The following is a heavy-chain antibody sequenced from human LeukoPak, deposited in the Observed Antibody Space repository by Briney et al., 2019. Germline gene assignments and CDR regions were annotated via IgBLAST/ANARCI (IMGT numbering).Heavy chain of an antibody. CDR1: GGSISSGSYY. J-gene: IGHJ6*03. D-gene: IGHD2-15*01. CDR2: IYTSGST. V-gene: IGHV4-61*02. Sequence: SETLSLTCTVSGGSISSGSYYWSWIRQPAGKGLEWIVRIYTSGSTNYNPSLKSRVTISVDTSKNQFSLMVRSVTAADTAVYYCAGHCSGGSCYPGAGYYMDVWGKGTTVTVSS. CDR3: AGHCSGGSCYPGAGYYMDV.